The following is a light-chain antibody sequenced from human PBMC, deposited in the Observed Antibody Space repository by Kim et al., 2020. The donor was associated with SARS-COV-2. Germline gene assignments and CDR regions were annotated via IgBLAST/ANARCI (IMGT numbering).Light chain of an antibody. V-gene: IGLV3-21*04. CDR1: NIGSQN. Sequence: SYELTRPPSVSVAPGKTASITCGGNNIGSQNVHWYQQKSGQAPVLVIYYDSDRPSGIPERFSGSNSGNTATLTISRVEAGDEADYYCQVSDSGSDHVVFG. CDR2: YDS. J-gene: IGLJ1*01. CDR3: QVSDSGSDHVV.